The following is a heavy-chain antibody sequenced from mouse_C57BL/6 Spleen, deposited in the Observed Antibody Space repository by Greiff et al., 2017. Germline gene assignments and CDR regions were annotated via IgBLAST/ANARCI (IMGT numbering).Heavy chain of an antibody. J-gene: IGHJ1*03. V-gene: IGHV1-55*01. Sequence: QVQLQQPGAELVKPGASVKMSCKASGYTFTSYWITWVKQRPGQGLEWIGDIYPGSGSTNYNEKFKSKATLTVDTSSSTAYMQLSSLTSEDSAVYYCAKERAYYSNHWYFDVWGTGTTVTVSS. CDR2: IYPGSGST. D-gene: IGHD2-5*01. CDR3: AKERAYYSNHWYFDV. CDR1: GYTFTSYW.